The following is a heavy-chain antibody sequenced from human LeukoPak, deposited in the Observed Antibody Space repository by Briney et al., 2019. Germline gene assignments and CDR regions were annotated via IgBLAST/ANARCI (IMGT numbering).Heavy chain of an antibody. CDR1: GYTFTGYY. J-gene: IGHJ4*02. Sequence: ASVKVSCKASGYTFTGYYMHWVRQAPGQGLEWMGWINPNSGGTNYAQKFQGRVTVTRDTSISTAYMELSRLRSDDTAVYYCAREDYYDSGSNDYWGQGTLVTVSS. CDR2: INPNSGGT. D-gene: IGHD3-22*01. CDR3: AREDYYDSGSNDY. V-gene: IGHV1-2*02.